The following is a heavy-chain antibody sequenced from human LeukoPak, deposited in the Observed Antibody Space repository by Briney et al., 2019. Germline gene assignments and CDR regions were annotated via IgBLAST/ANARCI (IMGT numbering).Heavy chain of an antibody. D-gene: IGHD3-3*01. CDR3: ARDVRTIFGVVQLSHPIGD. CDR1: GGSISSGGYY. V-gene: IGHV4-31*03. CDR2: IYYSGST. Sequence: SQTLSLTCTVSGGSISSGGYYWSWIRQHPGKGLEWIGYIYYSGSTYYNPSLKSRVTISVDTSKNQFSLKLSSVTAADTAVYYCARDVRTIFGVVQLSHPIGDWGQGTLVTVSS. J-gene: IGHJ4*02.